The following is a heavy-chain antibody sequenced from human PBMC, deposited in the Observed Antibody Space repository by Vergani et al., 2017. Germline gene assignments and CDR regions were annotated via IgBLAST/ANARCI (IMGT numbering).Heavy chain of an antibody. D-gene: IGHD2-15*01. V-gene: IGHV3-30*03. CDR1: GFTFSSYG. Sequence: QVQLVESGGGVVQPGRSLRLSCAASGFTFSSYGMHWVRQAPGKGLEWVAVISYDGSNKYYADSVKGRFTSSRDNSKNTLYLQMNSLRAEDTAVYYCARDSWGGRVFDYWGQGTLVTVSS. CDR2: ISYDGSNK. J-gene: IGHJ4*02. CDR3: ARDSWGGRVFDY.